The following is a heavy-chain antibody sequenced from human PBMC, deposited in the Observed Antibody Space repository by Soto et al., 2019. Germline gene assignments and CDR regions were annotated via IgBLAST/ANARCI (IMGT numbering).Heavy chain of an antibody. CDR1: GFTFSSYS. Sequence: EVQLVESGGGLVKPGGSLRLSCAASGFTFSSYSMNWVRQAPGKGLEWVSSISSSSSYIYYADSVKGRFTISRDNAKNSLYLQMNSLRAEDTAVYYCARDPGSYYESDFDYWGQGTLVTVSS. D-gene: IGHD1-26*01. CDR3: ARDPGSYYESDFDY. J-gene: IGHJ4*02. V-gene: IGHV3-21*01. CDR2: ISSSSSYI.